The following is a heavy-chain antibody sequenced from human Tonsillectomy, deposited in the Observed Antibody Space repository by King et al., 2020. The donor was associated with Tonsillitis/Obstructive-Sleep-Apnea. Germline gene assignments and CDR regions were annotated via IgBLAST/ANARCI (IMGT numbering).Heavy chain of an antibody. CDR2: ISDNGITT. V-gene: IGHV3-64D*06. CDR1: GFTFSSCA. CDR3: VKENRGNYYYFAS. Sequence: VQLVESGGGLVQPGGSLRLSCSASGFTFSSCAMHWVRQAPGKGLEYVSTISDNGITTYYADSVKGRFTISRDNSKSTLYLQMSSLRAEDTAVYYCVKENRGNYYYFASLGQGTPVTVSS. D-gene: IGHD4-23*01. J-gene: IGHJ4*02.